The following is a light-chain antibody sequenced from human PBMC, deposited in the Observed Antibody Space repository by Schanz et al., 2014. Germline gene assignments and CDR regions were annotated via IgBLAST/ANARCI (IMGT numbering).Light chain of an antibody. CDR2: GAS. CDR1: QSLSSY. CDR3: QQYNIWPLT. Sequence: EIVLTQSPATLSLSPGERATLSCRASQSLSSYLAWYQQKPGQAPRLLIYGASNRATGIATRFSGSGFGTEFTLTISGLQSEDFAVYHCQQYNIWPLTFGGGTKVEIK. V-gene: IGKV3-15*01. J-gene: IGKJ4*01.